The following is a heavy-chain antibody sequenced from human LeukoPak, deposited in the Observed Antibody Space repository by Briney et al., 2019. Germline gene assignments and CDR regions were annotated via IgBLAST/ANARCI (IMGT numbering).Heavy chain of an antibody. J-gene: IGHJ1*01. V-gene: IGHV3-23*01. CDR1: RFNISSYA. D-gene: IGHD6-19*01. CDR2: ITDSSRTT. CDR3: AKQYSSDWNGLAEYFQH. Sequence: PGGSLRLSCAASRFNISSYAMSWVRQAPGKGLESVSAITDSSRTTYYADSVKGRFTISRDNSKNTLYLQMNSLRAEDTAVYYCAKQYSSDWNGLAEYFQHWGQGTLLTVSS.